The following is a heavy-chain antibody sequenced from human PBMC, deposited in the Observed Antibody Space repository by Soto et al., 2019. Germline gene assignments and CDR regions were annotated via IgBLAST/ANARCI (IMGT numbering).Heavy chain of an antibody. Sequence: GGSLRLSCVGSGYIFSDYSMNWVRQAPGKGLEWVSYISSSGSVKYYADSAKGRLTVSRDNAKNSLSLQMNSLRDEDSAVYYCAREAASGSDFWGQGALVTVA. CDR2: ISSSGSVK. CDR3: AREAASGSDF. V-gene: IGHV3-48*02. D-gene: IGHD3-3*01. J-gene: IGHJ4*02. CDR1: GYIFSDYS.